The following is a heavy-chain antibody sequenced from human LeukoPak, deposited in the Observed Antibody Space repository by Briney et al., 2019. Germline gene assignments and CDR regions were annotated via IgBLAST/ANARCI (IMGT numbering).Heavy chain of an antibody. D-gene: IGHD6-13*01. CDR3: AKDFYSSSPTPGDY. J-gene: IGHJ4*02. Sequence: GGSLRLSCTASGFTFSSYAMHWVRQAPGKGLEWVAVISYDGSNKYYADSVKGRFTISRDNSKNTLYLQMNSLRAEDTAVYYCAKDFYSSSPTPGDYWGQGTLVTVSS. CDR2: ISYDGSNK. V-gene: IGHV3-30-3*01. CDR1: GFTFSSYA.